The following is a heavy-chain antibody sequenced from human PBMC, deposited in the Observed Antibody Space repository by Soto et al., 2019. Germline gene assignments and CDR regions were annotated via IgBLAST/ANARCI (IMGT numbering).Heavy chain of an antibody. CDR2: ISYDGNKK. D-gene: IGHD1-26*01. J-gene: IGHJ4*02. CDR1: GFTFSDYG. V-gene: IGHV3-30*18. Sequence: QVQLVESGGGVVQPGRSLRLSCAASGFTFSDYGIHWVRQAPGKGLEWVAAISYDGNKKYYADLVKGRFTISRDNSKNTLSLQMDSLRPEDTAVYYCAKKISASHACFDCWGQGTLVTVSS. CDR3: AKKISASHACFDC.